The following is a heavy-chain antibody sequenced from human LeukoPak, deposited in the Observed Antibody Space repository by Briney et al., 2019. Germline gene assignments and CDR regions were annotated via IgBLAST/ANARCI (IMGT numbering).Heavy chain of an antibody. CDR1: RDSISSYY. J-gene: IGHJ4*02. V-gene: IGHV4-59*08. CDR3: ARHVKQQLVIYYFDY. Sequence: SETLSLTCTVCRDSISSYYSSWMPQPPRKGEEWTLYTYYSGSTNYNPFLKSRVTISVDTSKNQFSLKLRSVTAADTAVYYCARHVKQQLVIYYFDYWGQGTLVTVSS. CDR2: TYYSGST. D-gene: IGHD6-13*01.